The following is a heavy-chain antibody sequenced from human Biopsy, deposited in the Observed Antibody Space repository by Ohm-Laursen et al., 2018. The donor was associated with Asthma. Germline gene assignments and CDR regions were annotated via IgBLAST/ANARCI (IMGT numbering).Heavy chain of an antibody. CDR1: EDTFSSYV. CDR2: IMPPFGLT. CDR3: ARDHCSALWAGVSTDNCYFDY. D-gene: IGHD5/OR15-5a*01. V-gene: IGHV1-69*17. J-gene: IGHJ4*02. Sequence: SSVKVSCTASEDTFSSYVISWVRQAPGQGLEWMGGIMPPFGLTNYAQRFQDRLTISADKSTRTAYMELRRLRSEDSAVYYCARDHCSALWAGVSTDNCYFDYWGQGTLLTVSS.